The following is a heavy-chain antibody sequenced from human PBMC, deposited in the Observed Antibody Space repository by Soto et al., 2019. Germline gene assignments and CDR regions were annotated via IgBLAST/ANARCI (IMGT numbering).Heavy chain of an antibody. CDR2: IYYSGST. CDR3: ARSLLTGRYYYYYMDV. Sequence: SETLSLTCTVSGGSISSSSYYWGWIRQPPGKGLEWIGSIYYSGSTYYNPSLKSRVTISVDTSKNQFSLKLSSVTAADTAVYYCARSLLTGRYYYYYMDVWGKGTTVTVSS. V-gene: IGHV4-39*07. D-gene: IGHD7-27*01. J-gene: IGHJ6*03. CDR1: GGSISSSSYY.